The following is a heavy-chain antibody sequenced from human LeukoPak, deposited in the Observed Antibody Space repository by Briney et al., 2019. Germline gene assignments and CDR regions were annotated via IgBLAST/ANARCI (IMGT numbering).Heavy chain of an antibody. J-gene: IGHJ4*02. D-gene: IGHD4-17*01. V-gene: IGHV4-34*01. CDR3: ARDNGDYEYSY. CDR1: GGSFSGYY. CDR2: INHSGST. Sequence: SETLSLTCAVYGGSFSGYYWSWIRQPPGKGLEWIGEINHSGSTNYNPSLKSRVTISVDTSKNQFSLKLSSLTAADTAVYYCARDNGDYEYSYWGQGTLVTVSS.